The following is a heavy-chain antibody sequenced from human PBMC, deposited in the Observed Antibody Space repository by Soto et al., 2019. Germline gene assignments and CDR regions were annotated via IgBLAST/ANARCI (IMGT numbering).Heavy chain of an antibody. D-gene: IGHD6-6*01. Sequence: SQTLSLTCAISGDSVSSNSAAWNWIRQSPSRGLEWLGRTYYRSKWYNDYAVSVKSRITINPDTSKNQFSLQLNSVTPEDTAVYYCARDHFYSSSYYYYYYGMDVWGQGTTVTVSS. CDR3: ARDHFYSSSYYYYYYGMDV. CDR2: TYYRSKWYN. V-gene: IGHV6-1*01. J-gene: IGHJ6*02. CDR1: GDSVSSNSAA.